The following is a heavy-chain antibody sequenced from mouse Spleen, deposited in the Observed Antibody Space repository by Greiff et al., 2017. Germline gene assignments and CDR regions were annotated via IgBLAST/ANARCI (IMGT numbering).Heavy chain of an antibody. CDR3: ARIGHYYGYVFDY. CDR2: IYPSDSET. V-gene: IGHV1-61*01. D-gene: IGHD1-2*01. CDR1: GYTFTSYW. J-gene: IGHJ2*01. Sequence: QVQLQQPGAELVRPGSSVKLSCKASGYTFTSYWMDWVKQRPGQGLEWIGNIYPSDSETHYNQKFKDKATLTVDKSSSTAYMQLSSLTSEDSAVYYCARIGHYYGYVFDYWGQGTTLTVSS.